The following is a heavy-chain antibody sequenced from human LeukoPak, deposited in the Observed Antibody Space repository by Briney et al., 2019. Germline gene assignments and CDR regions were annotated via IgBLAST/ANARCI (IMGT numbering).Heavy chain of an antibody. J-gene: IGHJ6*03. CDR1: GFTFSSYS. V-gene: IGHV3-21*01. D-gene: IGHD3-9*01. CDR2: ISSSSSYI. Sequence: PGGSLRLSCAASGFTFSSYSMNWVRQAPGKGLEWVSSISSSSSYIYYADSVKGRFTISRDNAKNSLYLQMNSLRAEDTAVYYCARRSRDFDWLFSYYYYYMDVWGKGTTLTVSS. CDR3: ARRSRDFDWLFSYYYYYMDV.